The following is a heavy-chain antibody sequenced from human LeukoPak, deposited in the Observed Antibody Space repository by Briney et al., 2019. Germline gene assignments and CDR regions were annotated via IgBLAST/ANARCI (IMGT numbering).Heavy chain of an antibody. CDR2: IYYSGST. CDR1: GGSISSYC. V-gene: IGHV4-59*01. J-gene: IGHJ4*02. D-gene: IGHD5-24*01. CDR3: AREVEMATSCYFDY. Sequence: PSETLSLTCTVSGGSISSYCWSWIRQPPGKGLEWIGYIYYSGSTNYNPSLKSRVTISVDTSKNQFSLKLSSVTAADTAVYYCAREVEMATSCYFDYWGQGTLVTVSS.